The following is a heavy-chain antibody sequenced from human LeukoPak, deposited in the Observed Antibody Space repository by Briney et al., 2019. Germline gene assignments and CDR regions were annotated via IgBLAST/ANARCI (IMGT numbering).Heavy chain of an antibody. V-gene: IGHV3-7*01. Sequence: PGGSLRLSCAASGFTLSSSAMSWVRQAPGKGLEWVANIKQDGSEKYYVDSVKGRFTISRDNAKNSLYLQMNSLRAEDTAVYYCARDELGSGWYPTVNDYWGQGTLVTVSS. J-gene: IGHJ4*02. CDR1: GFTLSSSA. CDR3: ARDELGSGWYPTVNDY. D-gene: IGHD6-19*01. CDR2: IKQDGSEK.